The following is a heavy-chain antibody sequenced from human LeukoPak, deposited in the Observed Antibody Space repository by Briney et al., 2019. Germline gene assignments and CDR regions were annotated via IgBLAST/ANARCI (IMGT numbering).Heavy chain of an antibody. CDR1: GGSITGHY. V-gene: IGHV4-59*08. D-gene: IGHD6-19*01. CDR2: TSYSRTT. CDR3: AKLGLSDGWYLGAFDI. J-gene: IGHJ3*02. Sequence: PSETLSLTCAVSGGSITGHYWNWIRQTPGMRLEWIGYTSYSRTTIYNSYFKGRATMSIDTSKNQLYLNLTSVNATDTAVYYCAKLGLSDGWYLGAFDIWGQGTTVIVSS.